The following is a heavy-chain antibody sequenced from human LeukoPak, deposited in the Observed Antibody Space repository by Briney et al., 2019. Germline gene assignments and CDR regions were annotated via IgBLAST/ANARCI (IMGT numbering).Heavy chain of an antibody. CDR1: GHTFTSYD. Sequence: ASVKVSCKASGHTFTSYDINWVRQATGQGLEWMGWMSPNSGKIGYAQKFQDRVTMTRDTSISTAYMELSSLRFEDTAVYYCVRTPPNWGADYWGRGTLVTVSS. J-gene: IGHJ4*02. V-gene: IGHV1-8*01. D-gene: IGHD7-27*01. CDR3: VRTPPNWGADY. CDR2: MSPNSGKI.